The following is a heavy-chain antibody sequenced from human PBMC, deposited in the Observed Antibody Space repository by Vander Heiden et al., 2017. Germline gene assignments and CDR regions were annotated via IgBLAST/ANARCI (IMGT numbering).Heavy chain of an antibody. CDR3: ARKGSGRYNFDY. CDR1: GFTFSSYA. Sequence: EVQLLESGGDLVQPGGSLRLSCAATGFTFSSYAMSWVRQAPGKGLEGVSIIIGSGISTSYADSTKGRFTISRDNSKNTLYLQMNSLRVGDTAVYYCARKGSGRYNFDYGGQGTLVTVSS. CDR2: IIGSGIST. V-gene: IGHV3-23*01. D-gene: IGHD1-26*01. J-gene: IGHJ4*02.